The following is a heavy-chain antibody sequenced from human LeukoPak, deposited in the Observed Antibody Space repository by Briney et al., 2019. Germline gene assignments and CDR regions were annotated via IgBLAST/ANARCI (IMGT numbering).Heavy chain of an antibody. V-gene: IGHV3-30*04. D-gene: IGHD5-18*01. CDR1: GFTFSSYA. J-gene: IGHJ5*02. CDR2: ISYDGSNK. Sequence: PGGSLRLSCAASGFTFSSYAMHWVRQAPGKGLEWVAVISYDGSNKYYADSVKGRFTISRDNSKNTLYLQMNSLRAEDTAVYYCAKDPQEFGIQLWSWLGPWGQGTLVTVSS. CDR3: AKDPQEFGIQLWSWLGP.